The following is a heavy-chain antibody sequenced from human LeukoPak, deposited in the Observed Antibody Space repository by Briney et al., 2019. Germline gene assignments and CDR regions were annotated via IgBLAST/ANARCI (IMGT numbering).Heavy chain of an antibody. CDR2: IYYSGST. D-gene: IGHD2-15*01. CDR3: ARHPLVVPGWDYFDY. CDR1: GGSISSSSYY. J-gene: IGHJ4*02. Sequence: PSETLSLTCTVSGGSISSSSYYWGWIRQPPGKGLEWIGSIYYSGSTYYNPSLKSRVTISVDTSKNQFSLKLSSVTAADTAVYYCARHPLVVPGWDYFDYWGQGTLVTVSS. V-gene: IGHV4-39*01.